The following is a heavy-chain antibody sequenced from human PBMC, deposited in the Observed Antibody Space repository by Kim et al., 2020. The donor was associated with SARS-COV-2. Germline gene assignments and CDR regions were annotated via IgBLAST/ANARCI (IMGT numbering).Heavy chain of an antibody. D-gene: IGHD1-26*01. V-gene: IGHV3-21*01. Sequence: GGSLRLSCAASGFTFSSYSMNWVRQAPGKGLELVSSISSSSSYIYYADSVKGRFTISRDNAKNSLYLQMNSLRAEDTAVYYCARAPRWEPLEYYFDYWGQGTLVTVSS. CDR2: ISSSSSYI. CDR3: ARAPRWEPLEYYFDY. J-gene: IGHJ4*02. CDR1: GFTFSSYS.